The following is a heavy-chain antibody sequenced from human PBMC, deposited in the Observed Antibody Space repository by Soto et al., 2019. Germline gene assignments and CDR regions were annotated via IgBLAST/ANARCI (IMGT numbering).Heavy chain of an antibody. Sequence: GASVKVSCKASGDTFSSYAISWVRQAPGQGLQWMGGIIPLFGTTNYAQRFQGRVTITADRSTSTAHMELSSLGSDDTAVYYCAACIWTSYYYNNMDVWGQGTTVTVSS. CDR2: IIPLFGTT. D-gene: IGHD3-3*01. CDR3: AACIWTSYYYNNMDV. J-gene: IGHJ6*02. V-gene: IGHV1-69*06. CDR1: GDTFSSYA.